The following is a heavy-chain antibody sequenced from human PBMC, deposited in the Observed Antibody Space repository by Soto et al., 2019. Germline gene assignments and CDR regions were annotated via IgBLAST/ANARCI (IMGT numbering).Heavy chain of an antibody. CDR2: ISGSGGST. D-gene: IGHD3-3*01. J-gene: IGHJ6*02. CDR3: AKFGHALTIFGVAVWDRKDYYYGMDV. CDR1: GFTFSSYA. V-gene: IGHV3-23*01. Sequence: TGGSLGLSCAASGFTFSSYAMSWVRQAPGKGLEWVSAISGSGGSTYYADSVKGRFTISRDNSKNTLYLQMNSLRAEDTAVYYCAKFGHALTIFGVAVWDRKDYYYGMDVWGQGTTVTVSS.